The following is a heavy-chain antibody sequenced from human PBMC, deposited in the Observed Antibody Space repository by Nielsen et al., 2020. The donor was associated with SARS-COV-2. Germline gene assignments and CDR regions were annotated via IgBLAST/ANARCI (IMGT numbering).Heavy chain of an antibody. CDR3: AREDLGYCSSTSCPAGVYYYYGMDV. CDR1: GYTFTGYY. J-gene: IGHJ6*02. Sequence: ASVKVSCKASGYTFTGYYMHWVRQAPGQGLEWMGWISAYNGNTNYAQKLQGRVTMTTDTSTSTAYMELRSLRSDDTAVYYCAREDLGYCSSTSCPAGVYYYYGMDVWGQGTTVTVSS. V-gene: IGHV1-18*04. CDR2: ISAYNGNT. D-gene: IGHD2-2*01.